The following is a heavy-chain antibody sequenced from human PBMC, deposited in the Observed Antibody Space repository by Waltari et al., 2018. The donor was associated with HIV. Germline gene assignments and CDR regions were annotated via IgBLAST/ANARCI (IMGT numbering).Heavy chain of an antibody. CDR1: GFTFRNYG. D-gene: IGHD1-1*01. V-gene: IGHV3-23*01. CDR2: LSGSGGST. Sequence: EVQLLESGGGLVQPGGSLRLSCVGSGFTFRNYGMPRVRQAPGQGLEWVSGLSGSGGSTHYADSVKGRFTISRDNSNNTSYLQMNSLRAEDTAVYYCAIQYNPLNNYYYGMDVWGQGTTVTVSS. J-gene: IGHJ6*02. CDR3: AIQYNPLNNYYYGMDV.